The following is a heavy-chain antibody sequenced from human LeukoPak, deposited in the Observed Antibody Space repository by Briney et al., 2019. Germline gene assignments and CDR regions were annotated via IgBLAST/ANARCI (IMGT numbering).Heavy chain of an antibody. V-gene: IGHV3-53*01. CDR3: ARNNGGREVVGDWFDP. Sequence: PGGSLRLSCAASGFTVSSNYMSWVRQAPGKGLEWVSVIYSGGSTYYADSVKGRFTISRDNSKNTLYLQMNSLRAEDTAVYYCARNNGGREVVGDWFDPWGQGTLVTVFS. D-gene: IGHD1-26*01. CDR2: IYSGGST. J-gene: IGHJ5*02. CDR1: GFTVSSNY.